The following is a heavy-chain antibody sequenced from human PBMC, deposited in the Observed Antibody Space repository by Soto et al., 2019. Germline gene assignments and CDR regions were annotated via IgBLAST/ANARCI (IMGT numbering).Heavy chain of an antibody. CDR1: GFTFDDYA. D-gene: IGHD2-21*02. V-gene: IGHV3-9*01. CDR3: AKDYGGNSY. CDR2: ISWNSGSI. J-gene: IGHJ4*02. Sequence: PGGSLRLSCAASGFTFDDYAMHWVRQAPGKGLEWVSGISWNSGSIGYADSVKGRFTISRDNAKNSLYLQMNSLRAEDTALYYCAKDYGGNSYWGQGTLVTVSS.